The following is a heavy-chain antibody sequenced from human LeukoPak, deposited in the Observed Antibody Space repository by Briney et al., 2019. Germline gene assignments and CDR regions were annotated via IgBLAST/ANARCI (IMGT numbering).Heavy chain of an antibody. J-gene: IGHJ4*02. D-gene: IGHD5-12*01. Sequence: SETLSLTCAVYGGSFSGYYWSWIRQPPGKGLEWIGEINHSGSTNYNPSLKSRVTISVDTSKNQFSLKLSSVTAADTAVYYCAGGDNSGYVYWGQGTLVTVSS. CDR1: GGSFSGYY. CDR2: INHSGST. V-gene: IGHV4-34*01. CDR3: AGGDNSGYVY.